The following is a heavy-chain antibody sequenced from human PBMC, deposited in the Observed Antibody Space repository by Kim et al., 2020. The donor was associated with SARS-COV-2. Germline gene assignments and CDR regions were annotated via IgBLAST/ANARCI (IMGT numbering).Heavy chain of an antibody. CDR2: ISTSGSTI. Sequence: GGSLRLSCAASGFTFSTYEMNWVRQAPGKGLEWISYISTSGSTIYYADSVKGRFTISRDIAKSSLSLQMNSLRAEDTAVYYCVRSLYFSSTSCFYGMDV. V-gene: IGHV3-48*03. D-gene: IGHD2-2*01. CDR3: VRSLYFSSTSCFYGMDV. CDR1: GFTFSTYE. J-gene: IGHJ6*01.